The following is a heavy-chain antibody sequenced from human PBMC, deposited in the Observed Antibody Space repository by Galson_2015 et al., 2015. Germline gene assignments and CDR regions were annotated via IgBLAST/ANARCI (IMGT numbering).Heavy chain of an antibody. CDR2: MSQDGSEK. J-gene: IGHJ4*02. CDR1: GFTFSSYW. V-gene: IGHV3-7*01. CDR3: ARVVRWNDYFDY. D-gene: IGHD1-1*01. Sequence: SLRLSCAASGFTFSSYWMSWVRQAPGTGLEWVAVMSQDGSEKYYVDSVKGRFTISRDNAKNSLYLQMNSLRAEDTAVYYCARVVRWNDYFDYWGQGTLVTVSS.